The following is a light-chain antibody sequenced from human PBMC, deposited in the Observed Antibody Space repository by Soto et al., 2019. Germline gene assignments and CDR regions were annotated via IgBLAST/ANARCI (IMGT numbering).Light chain of an antibody. CDR1: QDITNT. Sequence: AIQLTQSPSSLSASVGDRVTITCRTSQDITNTLAWYQQKPGKGPKVLIHDASSLESGVPSRFSGSGYGTDFTLTISSLQPEDFATYYCQQFNDFPLTFGQGTRLEIK. CDR3: QQFNDFPLT. V-gene: IGKV1D-13*01. CDR2: DAS. J-gene: IGKJ5*01.